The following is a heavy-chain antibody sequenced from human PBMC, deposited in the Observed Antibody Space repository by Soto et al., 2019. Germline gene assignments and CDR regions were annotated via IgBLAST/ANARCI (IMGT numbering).Heavy chain of an antibody. CDR2: IKSKTDGGTT. V-gene: IGHV3-15*01. J-gene: IGHJ4*02. D-gene: IGHD2-8*02. CDR3: TTFPHLLGFDFDY. CDR1: GLILSNVW. Sequence: GGSLRLSCAASGLILSNVWMRWARQAPGRVREWVGCIKSKTDGGTTDYAAPVKGRFTISRDDSKNTLYLQMNSLKTEDTAGYYCTTFPHLLGFDFDYWGQGTLVTVSS.